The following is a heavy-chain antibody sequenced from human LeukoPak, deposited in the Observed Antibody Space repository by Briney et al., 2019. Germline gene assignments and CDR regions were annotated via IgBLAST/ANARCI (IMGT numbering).Heavy chain of an antibody. V-gene: IGHV3-30*03. D-gene: IGHD6-13*01. J-gene: IGHJ4*02. CDR1: GFTFSSYG. CDR3: AVHPHGQQLALGYFDY. Sequence: GGSLRLSCAASGFTFSSYGMHWVRQAPGKGLEWVAVISYDGSNKYYADSVKGRFTISRDNSKNALYLQMNSLRAEDTAVYYCAVHPHGQQLALGYFDYWGQGTLVTVSS. CDR2: ISYDGSNK.